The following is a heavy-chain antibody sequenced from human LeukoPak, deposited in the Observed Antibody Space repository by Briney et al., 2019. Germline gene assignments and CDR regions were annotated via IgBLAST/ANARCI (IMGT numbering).Heavy chain of an antibody. D-gene: IGHD1-26*01. CDR2: ISGSGGST. V-gene: IGHV3-23*01. Sequence: PGGSLRLSRAASGFTFSSYAMSWVRQAPGKGLEWVSAISGSGGSTYYADSVKGRFTISRDNSKNTLYLQMNSLRAEDTAVYYCAKDPAHYIVGATPSYYFDYWGQGTLVTVSS. CDR1: GFTFSSYA. J-gene: IGHJ4*02. CDR3: AKDPAHYIVGATPSYYFDY.